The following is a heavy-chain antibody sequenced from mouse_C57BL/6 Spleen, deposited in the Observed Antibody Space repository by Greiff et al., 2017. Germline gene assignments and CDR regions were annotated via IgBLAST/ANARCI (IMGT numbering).Heavy chain of an antibody. CDR3: ARWGLRGDYWYLDV. J-gene: IGHJ1*03. Sequence: QVQLQQPGAELVRPGSSVKLSCKASGYTFTSYWMDWVKQRPGQGLEWIGNIYPSDSGTHYNQKFKDKATLTVDKSSSTAYMQLSSLTSEDSAVYSCARWGLRGDYWYLDVWGTGTTGTVSS. D-gene: IGHD2-4*01. CDR2: IYPSDSGT. V-gene: IGHV1-61*01. CDR1: GYTFTSYW.